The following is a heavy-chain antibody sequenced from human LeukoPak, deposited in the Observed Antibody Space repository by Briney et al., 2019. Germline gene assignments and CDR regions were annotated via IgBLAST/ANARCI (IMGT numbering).Heavy chain of an antibody. CDR3: ATGWSGSYYAY. CDR2: ISGGGGST. D-gene: IGHD1-26*01. J-gene: IGHJ4*02. V-gene: IGHV3-23*01. Sequence: GGSLRLSCAASGFTFNTYAMNWVRQAPGKGLDWVGSISGGGGSTYYADSVKGRSTISRDNSINPLYLQMNSLRAEDTAVYYCATGWSGSYYAYWGQGTLVTVSS. CDR1: GFTFNTYA.